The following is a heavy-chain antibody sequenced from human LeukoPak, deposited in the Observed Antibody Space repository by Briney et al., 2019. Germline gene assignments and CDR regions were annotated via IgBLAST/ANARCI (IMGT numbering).Heavy chain of an antibody. D-gene: IGHD3-3*01. V-gene: IGHV1-2*02. CDR2: INPNSGGT. CDR1: GYTFTGYY. Sequence: GASVKVSCKASGYTFTGYYMHWVRQAPGQGLEWMGWINPNSGGTNYAQKFQGRVTMTRDTSISTAYMELSRLRSDDTAVYYCARVRAIFGVDNYYFDYWGQGTLVTVSS. CDR3: ARVRAIFGVDNYYFDY. J-gene: IGHJ4*02.